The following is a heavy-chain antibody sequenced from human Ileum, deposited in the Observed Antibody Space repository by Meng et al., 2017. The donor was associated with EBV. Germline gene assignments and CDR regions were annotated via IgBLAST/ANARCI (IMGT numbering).Heavy chain of an antibody. J-gene: IGHJ4*02. D-gene: IGHD3-10*01. Sequence: QVQLQESGPGLVKPAEXLSLTCTVPGGSVSSGSYYWTWIRQPPGKTLEWLGFIYYSGNTNYNPSFKGRVTLSIDMSKNQFSLNLTSVTAADTAVYYCARWPRSITATGGIEQWGQGTLVNVSS. CDR1: GGSVSSGSYY. V-gene: IGHV4-61*01. CDR3: ARWPRSITATGGIEQ. CDR2: IYYSGNT.